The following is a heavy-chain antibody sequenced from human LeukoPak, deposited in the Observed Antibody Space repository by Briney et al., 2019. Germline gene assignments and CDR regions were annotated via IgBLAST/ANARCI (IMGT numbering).Heavy chain of an antibody. J-gene: IGHJ5*02. V-gene: IGHV4-39*07. CDR3: ARDRLVVVPAAMLSWFDP. CDR1: GGSISSSSYY. D-gene: IGHD2-2*01. CDR2: IYYSGST. Sequence: SETLSLTCTVSGGSISSSSYYWGCIRQPPGKGLECIGSIYYSGSTYYNPSLKSRVTISVDTSKNQFSLKLSSVTAADTAVYYCARDRLVVVPAAMLSWFDPWGQGTLVTVSS.